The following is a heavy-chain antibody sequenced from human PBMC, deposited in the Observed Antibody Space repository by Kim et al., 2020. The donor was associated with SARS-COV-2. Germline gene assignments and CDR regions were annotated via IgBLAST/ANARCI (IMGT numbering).Heavy chain of an antibody. CDR3: ARENWSGSGALDY. D-gene: IGHD3-3*01. V-gene: IGHV3-64*01. J-gene: IGHJ4*02. CDR2: ISSNGGAT. CDR1: GFTFSSYA. Sequence: GGSLRLSCAASGFTFSSYAMHWVRQAPGKGLEYVSAISSNGGATYYANSVKGRFNISRDNSKNTVYLQMGSLRAEDMAVYYCARENWSGSGALDYWGQGTLVTVSS.